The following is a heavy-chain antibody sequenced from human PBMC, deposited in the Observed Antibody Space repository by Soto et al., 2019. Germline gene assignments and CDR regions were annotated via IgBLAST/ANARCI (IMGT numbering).Heavy chain of an antibody. CDR1: VYTFTSYC. CDR3: ARVHWYGPWWFDP. D-gene: IGHD6-13*01. J-gene: IGHJ5*02. Sequence: SVTVSCKASVYTFTSYCISWVRQAPGQGLEWMGWISAYNGNTNYAQKLQGRVTMTTDTSTSTAYMELRSLRSDDTAVYYCARVHWYGPWWFDPWGQGTLVTVSS. CDR2: ISAYNGNT. V-gene: IGHV1-18*01.